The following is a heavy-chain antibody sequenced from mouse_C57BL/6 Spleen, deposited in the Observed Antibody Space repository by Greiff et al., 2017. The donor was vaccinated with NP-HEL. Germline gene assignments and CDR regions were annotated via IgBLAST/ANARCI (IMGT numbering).Heavy chain of an antibody. CDR2: ISSGSSTI. V-gene: IGHV5-17*01. D-gene: IGHD4-1*01. J-gene: IGHJ3*01. Sequence: EVKLVESGGGLVKPGGSLKLSCAASGFTFSDYGMHSVRQAPEKGLEWVAYISSGSSTIYYADTVKGRFTISRDNAKNTLFLQMTSLRSEDTAMYYCARAWDGSAWFAYWGQGTLVTVSA. CDR3: ARAWDGSAWFAY. CDR1: GFTFSDYG.